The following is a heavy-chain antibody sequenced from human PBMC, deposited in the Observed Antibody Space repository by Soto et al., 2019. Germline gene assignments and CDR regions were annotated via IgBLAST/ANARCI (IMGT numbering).Heavy chain of an antibody. CDR1: GFTFSSYG. Sequence: GGSLRLSCAASGFTFSSYGMHWVRQAPGKGLEWVAVIWYDGSNKYYADSVKGRFTISRDNSKNTLYLQMNSLRAEDTAVYYCAISVGGHDILTGYAFDYWGQGTLVTVSS. CDR2: IWYDGSNK. V-gene: IGHV3-33*01. CDR3: AISVGGHDILTGYAFDY. J-gene: IGHJ4*02. D-gene: IGHD3-9*01.